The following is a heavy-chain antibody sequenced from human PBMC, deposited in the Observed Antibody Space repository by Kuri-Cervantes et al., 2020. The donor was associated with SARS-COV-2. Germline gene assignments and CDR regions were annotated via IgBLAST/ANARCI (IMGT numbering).Heavy chain of an antibody. CDR1: GFSFSKDD. CDR3: ARVSGYYDFWSASDYYYMDV. Sequence: GESLKISCAGSGFSFSKDDMNWVRQAPGKWLEWVSSITSSSSYIYYADSVKGRLTISRDNANNSLYLQMNSLGAEDTAVYYCARVSGYYDFWSASDYYYMDVWGKGTTVTVSS. V-gene: IGHV3-21*01. CDR2: ITSSSSYI. D-gene: IGHD3-3*01. J-gene: IGHJ6*03.